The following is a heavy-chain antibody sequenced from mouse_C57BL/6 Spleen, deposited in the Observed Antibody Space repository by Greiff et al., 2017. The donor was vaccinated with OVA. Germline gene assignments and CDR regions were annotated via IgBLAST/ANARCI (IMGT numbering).Heavy chain of an antibody. CDR2: IYPGDGDT. J-gene: IGHJ2*01. CDR3: ARGAAQATLDYFDY. CDR1: GYAFSSSW. D-gene: IGHD3-2*02. V-gene: IGHV1-82*01. Sequence: VQLVESGPELVKPGASVKISCKASGYAFSSSWMNWVKQRPGKGLEWIGRIYPGDGDTNYNGKFKGKATLTADKSSSTAYMQLSSLTSEDSAVYFCARGAAQATLDYFDYWGQGTTLTVSS.